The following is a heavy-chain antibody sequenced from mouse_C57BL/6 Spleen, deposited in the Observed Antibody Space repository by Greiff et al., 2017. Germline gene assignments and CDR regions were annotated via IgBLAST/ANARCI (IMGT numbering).Heavy chain of an antibody. V-gene: IGHV7-3*01. CDR3: ARSSTGTDWYFDV. Sequence: EVHLVESGGGLVQPGGSLSLSCAASGFTFTDYYMSWVRQPPGKALEWLGFIRNKANGYTTEYSASVKGRFTISRDNSQSILYLQMNALRAEDSATYYCARSSTGTDWYFDVWGTGTTVTVSS. CDR2: IRNKANGYTT. CDR1: GFTFTDYY. J-gene: IGHJ1*03. D-gene: IGHD4-1*02.